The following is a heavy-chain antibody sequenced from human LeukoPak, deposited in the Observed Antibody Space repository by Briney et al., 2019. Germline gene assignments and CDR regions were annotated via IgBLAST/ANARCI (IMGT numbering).Heavy chain of an antibody. Sequence: SETLSLTCTVSGGSISSYYWSWIRQPPGKGLEWIGYIYTSGSTNYNPSLKSRVTISVDTSKNQFSLKLSSVTAADAIVYYCARHITQLAYVGYWSHGTLVTVSS. CDR3: ARHITQLAYVGY. CDR2: IYTSGST. J-gene: IGHJ4*03. V-gene: IGHV4-4*09. D-gene: IGHD3-10*01. CDR1: GGSISSYY.